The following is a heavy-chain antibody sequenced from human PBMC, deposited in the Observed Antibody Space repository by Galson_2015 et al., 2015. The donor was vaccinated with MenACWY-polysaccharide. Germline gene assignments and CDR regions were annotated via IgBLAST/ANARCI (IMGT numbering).Heavy chain of an antibody. D-gene: IGHD6-19*01. CDR3: ARECYSSGWHYFDY. CDR2: IYTSGST. Sequence: TLSLTCTVSGGSISSGSYYWTWIRQPAGKGLEWIGLIYTSGSTKYNPSLKSRVTISLDTSKNQFSLKLSSVTAADTAVYYCARECYSSGWHYFDYWGQGTLVTVSS. V-gene: IGHV4-61*02. J-gene: IGHJ4*02. CDR1: GGSISSGSYY.